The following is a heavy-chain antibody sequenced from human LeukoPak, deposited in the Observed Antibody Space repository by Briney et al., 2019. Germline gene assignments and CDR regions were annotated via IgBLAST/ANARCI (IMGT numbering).Heavy chain of an antibody. J-gene: IGHJ4*02. Sequence: GGSLRLSCAASGFTFSSYAMSWVRQAPGKGLEWVSAISGSGGYTFYADSVKGRFTISRDHSKNTLYLQMNSLRADDTAVYHCAKVEGGWTAAGPNFDYWGRGTLVTVSS. CDR3: AKVEGGWTAAGPNFDY. D-gene: IGHD6-13*01. V-gene: IGHV3-23*01. CDR1: GFTFSSYA. CDR2: ISGSGGYT.